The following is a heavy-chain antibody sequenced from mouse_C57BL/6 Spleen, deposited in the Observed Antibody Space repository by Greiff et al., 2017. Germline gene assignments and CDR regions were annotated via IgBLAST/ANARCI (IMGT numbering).Heavy chain of an antibody. V-gene: IGHV1-76*01. D-gene: IGHD4-1*01. J-gene: IGHJ4*01. CDR2: IYPGSGNT. Sequence: VQLQQSGAELVRPGASVKLSCKASGYTFTDYYINWVKQRPGQGLEWIARIYPGSGNTYYNEKFKGKATLTADKSSSTAYMQLSSLTSEDSAVYFCARSGPYYAMDDWGQGTSVTVSS. CDR3: ARSGPYYAMDD. CDR1: GYTFTDYY.